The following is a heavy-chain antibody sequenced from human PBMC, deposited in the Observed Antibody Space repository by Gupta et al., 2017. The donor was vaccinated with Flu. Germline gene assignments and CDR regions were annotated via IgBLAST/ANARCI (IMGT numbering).Heavy chain of an antibody. V-gene: IGHV3-23*01. D-gene: IGHD6-6*01. Sequence: EVQVLESGGGVVQPGGSLRLSCTASGFTFDSFAMSWVRQTPGKGLEWVSAMTPDGRTFYTDSVKGRFTISRDDSKSTLYLQMDSLRADDTALYYCAKESKYGSPRYYYMDVWGKGTTVTVS. CDR2: MTPDGRT. J-gene: IGHJ6*03. CDR1: GFTFDSFA. CDR3: AKESKYGSPRYYYMDV.